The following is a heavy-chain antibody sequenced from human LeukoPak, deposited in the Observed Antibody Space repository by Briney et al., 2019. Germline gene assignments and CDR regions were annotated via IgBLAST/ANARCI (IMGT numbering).Heavy chain of an antibody. V-gene: IGHV4-39*07. D-gene: IGHD1-1*01. CDR2: IYHSGST. Sequence: TSETLSLTCTVSGVSISSSNSYWGWVRQPPGKGLEWIGEIYHSGSTNYNPSLKSRVTISVDKSKNQFSLKLSSVTAADTAVYYCARGRKMEPFDYWGQGTLVTVSS. J-gene: IGHJ4*02. CDR1: GVSISSSNSY. CDR3: ARGRKMEPFDY.